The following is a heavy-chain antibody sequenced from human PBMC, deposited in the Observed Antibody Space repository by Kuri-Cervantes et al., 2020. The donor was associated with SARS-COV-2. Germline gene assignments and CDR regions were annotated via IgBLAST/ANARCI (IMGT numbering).Heavy chain of an antibody. V-gene: IGHV4-34*01. J-gene: IGHJ6*02. D-gene: IGHD2-2*01. CDR3: ARDRVVPAATRPYYYYGMDV. CDR2: INHSGST. Sequence: ESLKISCAVYGGSFSGYYWSWIRQPPGKGLEWIGEINHSGSTNYNPSLKSRVTISVDTSKNQFSLKLSSVTAADTAVYYCARDRVVPAATRPYYYYGMDVWGQETTVTVSS. CDR1: GGSFSGYY.